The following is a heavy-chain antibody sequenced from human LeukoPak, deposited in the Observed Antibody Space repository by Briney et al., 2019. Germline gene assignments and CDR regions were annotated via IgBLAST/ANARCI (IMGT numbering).Heavy chain of an antibody. V-gene: IGHV4-59*01. CDR1: GGSISSYY. CDR3: ARGYYGSGSYFGPFDP. Sequence: ESSETLSLTCTVSGGSISSYYWSWIRQPPGKGLEWIGYIYYTGSTNYNPSLKSRVTISIDTSKNQFSLKLSSVTAADTAVYYCARGYYGSGSYFGPFDPWGQGTLVTVSS. J-gene: IGHJ5*02. CDR2: IYYTGST. D-gene: IGHD3-10*01.